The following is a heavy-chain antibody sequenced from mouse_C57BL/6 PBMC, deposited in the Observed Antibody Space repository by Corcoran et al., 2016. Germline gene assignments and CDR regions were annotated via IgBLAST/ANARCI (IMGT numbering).Heavy chain of an antibody. D-gene: IGHD3-3*01. Sequence: EVQLQQSGPELVKPGASVKISCKASGYTFTDYYMNWVKQSHGKSLEWIGDINPNNGGTSYNQKFKGKATLTVDKSSSTAYMELRSLTSEDSAVYYCARGGTPHYFDYWGQGTTLTVSS. CDR2: INPNNGGT. V-gene: IGHV1-26*01. CDR3: ARGGTPHYFDY. J-gene: IGHJ2*01. CDR1: GYTFTDYY.